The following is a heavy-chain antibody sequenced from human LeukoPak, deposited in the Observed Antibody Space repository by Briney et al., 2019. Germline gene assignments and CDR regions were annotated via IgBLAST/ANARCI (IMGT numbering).Heavy chain of an antibody. CDR2: ISRDGYSS. J-gene: IGHJ4*02. CDR3: AKGGKDTAMPNDY. V-gene: IGHV3-43D*03. D-gene: IGHD5-18*01. CDR1: GFTFDDYA. Sequence: GGSLRLSCAASGFTFDDYAMHWVRQPPGKGLEWVTLISRDGYSSYYVDSVEGRFTISRDNRKNSLYLQMNSLRAEDTALYYCAKGGKDTAMPNDYWGQGTLVIVSS.